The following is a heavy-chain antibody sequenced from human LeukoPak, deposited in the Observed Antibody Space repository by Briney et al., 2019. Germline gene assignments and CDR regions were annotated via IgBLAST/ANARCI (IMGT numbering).Heavy chain of an antibody. D-gene: IGHD3-9*01. CDR1: GFTFGSYA. CDR2: VSNTGTTT. CDR3: AKTLSRYYFDS. Sequence: GGSLRLSCEASGFTFGSYAMSWVRQAPGKGLEWVSGVSNTGTTTYYAESVKGRFTASRDNAKNTLYLQMNSPRAEDTAVYFCAKTLSRYYFDSWGQGTPVSVSS. J-gene: IGHJ5*01. V-gene: IGHV3-23*01.